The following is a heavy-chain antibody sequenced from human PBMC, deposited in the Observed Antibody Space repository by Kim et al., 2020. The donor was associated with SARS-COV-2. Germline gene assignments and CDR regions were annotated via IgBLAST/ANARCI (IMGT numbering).Heavy chain of an antibody. D-gene: IGHD1-26*01. CDR2: NT. J-gene: IGHJ4*02. CDR3: VWLLLGATLDY. Sequence: NTHYADSVKGRVTIYRDNSKTTLYLQMNSLRPEDTGLYYCVWLLLGATLDYWGQGTLVTVSS. V-gene: IGHV3-30*01.